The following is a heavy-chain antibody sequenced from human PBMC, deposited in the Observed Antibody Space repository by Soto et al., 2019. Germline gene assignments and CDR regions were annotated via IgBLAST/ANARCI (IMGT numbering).Heavy chain of an antibody. CDR2: IYYSGST. CDR1: GGSSSGYD. V-gene: IGHV4-59*01. D-gene: IGHD2-2*01. CDR3: ARGLVPAASDP. Sequence: SETLSLTCTVAGGSSSGYDWSWIRQPPGKGLEWIGYIYYSGSTNYNPSLKSRVTISVDTSKNQFSLKLSSVTAADTAVYYCARGLVPAASDPWGQGTLVTVSS. J-gene: IGHJ5*02.